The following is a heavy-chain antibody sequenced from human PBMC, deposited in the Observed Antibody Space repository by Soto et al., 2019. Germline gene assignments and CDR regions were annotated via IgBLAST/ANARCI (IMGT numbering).Heavy chain of an antibody. V-gene: IGHV1-18*01. D-gene: IGHD3-16*01. CDR3: ARDWGWRSATAPLDY. Sequence: ASVKVSCKARGYTFTTHGISWVRQAPGQGLEWKGWISTYNGNTHSAQSFQDRVTMTTDTSTNTAHMELRSLRSDDTAVYYCARDWGWRSATAPLDYWGKGALVTVSS. CDR1: GYTFTTHG. J-gene: IGHJ4*02. CDR2: ISTYNGNT.